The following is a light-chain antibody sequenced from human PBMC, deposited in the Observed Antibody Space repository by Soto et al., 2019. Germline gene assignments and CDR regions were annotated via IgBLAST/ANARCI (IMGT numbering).Light chain of an antibody. V-gene: IGKV1-39*01. CDR2: AAS. CDR1: QTVNTY. CDR3: QQGYSNPWT. J-gene: IGKJ1*01. Sequence: DIQMTQSPSSLSASIGDRVTITCRASQTVNTYLHWYQQKPGKAPKLLIYAASNLQSGVPSRFNGNGSGTNFTLSLNSLQPEDFATYYCQQGYSNPWTFGQGTKVEIK.